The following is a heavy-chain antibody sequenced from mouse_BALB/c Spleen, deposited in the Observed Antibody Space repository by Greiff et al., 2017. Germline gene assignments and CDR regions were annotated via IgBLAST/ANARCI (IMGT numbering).Heavy chain of an antibody. J-gene: IGHJ2*01. CDR2: ISYDGSN. CDR3: ARGTFDY. CDR1: GYSITSGYY. Sequence: DVQLQESGPGLVKPSQSLSLICSVTGYSITSGYYWNWIRQFPGNKLEWMGYISYDGSNNYNPSLKNRISITRDTSKNQFFLKLNSVTTEDTATYYCARGTFDYWGQGTTLTVSS. V-gene: IGHV3-6*02.